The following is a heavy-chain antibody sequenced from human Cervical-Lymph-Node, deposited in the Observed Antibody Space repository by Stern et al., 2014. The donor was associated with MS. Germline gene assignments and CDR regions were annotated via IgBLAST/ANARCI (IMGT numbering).Heavy chain of an antibody. Sequence: DVQLLESGGGLVQPGGSLRLSCAASGFTFRTYAFSWVSQAPGKVLEWVSSLSDRGVYTYYADSVKGRFTISRDNSKSMLYLEMQSLRAEDTAVYHCAKDLGRGVVVVPLYGLDVWGQGTTVTVSS. D-gene: IGHD2-2*01. CDR3: AKDLGRGVVVVPLYGLDV. CDR1: GFTFRTYA. V-gene: IGHV3-23*01. J-gene: IGHJ6*02. CDR2: LSDRGVYT.